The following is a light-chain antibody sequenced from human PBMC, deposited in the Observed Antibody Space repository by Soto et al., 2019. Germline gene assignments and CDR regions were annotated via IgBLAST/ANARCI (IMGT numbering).Light chain of an antibody. CDR2: GAS. J-gene: IGKJ4*01. V-gene: IGKV3-20*01. CDR1: QSVSSSY. Sequence: EIVLTQSPGTLSLSPGERATLSCRASQSVSSSYLAWYQQKPGQAPRLLIYGASSRATGIPDRFSGSGSGTDFTIPTSRLEPEDFAVYYCQQYGSSPPLTFGGGTKVEIK. CDR3: QQYGSSPPLT.